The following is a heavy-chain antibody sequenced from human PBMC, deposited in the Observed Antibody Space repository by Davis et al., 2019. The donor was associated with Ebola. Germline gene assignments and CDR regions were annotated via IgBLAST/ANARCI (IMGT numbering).Heavy chain of an antibody. J-gene: IGHJ6*02. Sequence: ASVKVSCKASGYTFTNYGISWVRQAPGQGLEWMGWISGYNGNTGYAQKFQGRVTITRNTSISTAYMELSSLRSEDTAVYYCARGYSSGWSPYYYYGMDVWGQGTTVTVSS. V-gene: IGHV1-8*03. D-gene: IGHD6-19*01. CDR1: GYTFTNYG. CDR3: ARGYSSGWSPYYYYGMDV. CDR2: ISGYNGNT.